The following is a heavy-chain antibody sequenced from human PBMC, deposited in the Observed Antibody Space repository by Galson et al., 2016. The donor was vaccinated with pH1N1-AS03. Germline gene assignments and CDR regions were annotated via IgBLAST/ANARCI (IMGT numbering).Heavy chain of an antibody. CDR1: GGTFSSYA. CDR3: ARDQNYDFWSGHDAFDI. CDR2: IIAMFGTA. V-gene: IGHV1-69*06. D-gene: IGHD3-3*01. J-gene: IGHJ3*02. Sequence: SVKVSCKASGGTFSSYAISWVRQAPGQGLEWMGGIIAMFGTANYAQKVQGRVTITADKSTSTAYMELSSRRSEDTAVYYCARDQNYDFWSGHDAFDIWGQGTMVTVSS.